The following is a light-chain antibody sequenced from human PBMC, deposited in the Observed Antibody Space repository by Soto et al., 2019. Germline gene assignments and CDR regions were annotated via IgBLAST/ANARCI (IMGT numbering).Light chain of an antibody. CDR3: QQYNSYPS. CDR2: KTS. Sequence: DIQMTQSPSTLSASVGDRVTLTCRASQSISSWLAWYQQRPGKAPKLLIYKTSILESGVPSRFSGSGSGTEFTLTISSLQPDDFGTFYCQQYNSYPSFGQGTKLEIK. CDR1: QSISSW. V-gene: IGKV1-5*03. J-gene: IGKJ2*01.